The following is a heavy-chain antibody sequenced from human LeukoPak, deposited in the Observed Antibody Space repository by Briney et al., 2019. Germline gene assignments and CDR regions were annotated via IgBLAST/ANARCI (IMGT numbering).Heavy chain of an antibody. CDR2: INSDGSST. D-gene: IGHD3-22*01. Sequence: PGGSLRLSCAASGFTFSTYWMHWVRQAPGKGLVSVSRINSDGSSTNYADSVKGRFTISRDNAKNTLYLQMNSLRAEDTAVYYCARGGAYYYDSTHAFDIWGQGTMVTVSS. J-gene: IGHJ3*02. V-gene: IGHV3-74*01. CDR1: GFTFSTYW. CDR3: ARGGAYYYDSTHAFDI.